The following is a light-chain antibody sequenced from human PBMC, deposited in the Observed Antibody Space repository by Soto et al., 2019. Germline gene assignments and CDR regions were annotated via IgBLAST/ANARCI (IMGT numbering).Light chain of an antibody. CDR2: DVS. CDR1: SSDVGGYNY. J-gene: IGLJ1*01. V-gene: IGLV2-14*01. CDR3: SSYKSSTTCV. Sequence: QSVLTQPASVSGSPGQSITISCTGTSSDVGGYNYVSWYQQHPGKAPKLMIYDVSNRPSGVSNRFSGSKSGNTASLTISGLQAEDEADYYCSSYKSSTTCVFGPGTKVTV.